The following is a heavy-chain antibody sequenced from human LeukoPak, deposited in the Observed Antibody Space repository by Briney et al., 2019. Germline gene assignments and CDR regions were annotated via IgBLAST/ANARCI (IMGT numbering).Heavy chain of an antibody. Sequence: GGSLRLSCAASGFTFSTYGMNWVRQAPGKGLEWVSAISGSGGGTYYADSVKGRFTISRDNAKNSLYLQMNSLRAEDTALYYCAKDRVAAGSDIFDYWGQGTLVTVSS. CDR2: ISGSGGGT. D-gene: IGHD6-13*01. J-gene: IGHJ4*02. V-gene: IGHV3-23*01. CDR1: GFTFSTYG. CDR3: AKDRVAAGSDIFDY.